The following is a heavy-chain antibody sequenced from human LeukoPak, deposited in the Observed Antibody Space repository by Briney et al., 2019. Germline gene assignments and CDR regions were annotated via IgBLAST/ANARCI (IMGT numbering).Heavy chain of an antibody. Sequence: GGSLRLSCAASGFPLSLFWATWVRQAPGKGLEWVASIKPDGSEKYYMESVKGRFTISRDNAEDLVYLQMNDPRAEDTVVYYCARGDGSERHYNPDYWGQGTLVTVSA. V-gene: IGHV3-7*01. D-gene: IGHD3-10*01. J-gene: IGHJ4*02. CDR3: ARGDGSERHYNPDY. CDR2: IKPDGSEK. CDR1: GFPLSLFW.